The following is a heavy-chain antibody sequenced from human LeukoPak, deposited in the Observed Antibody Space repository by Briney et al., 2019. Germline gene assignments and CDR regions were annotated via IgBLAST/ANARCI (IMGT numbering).Heavy chain of an antibody. D-gene: IGHD3-16*01. CDR3: ARGKVGYDYVWGITQGSTTRYFDY. CDR1: GGSISSSSYY. CDR2: IYHSGST. Sequence: PSETLSLTCTVSGGSISSSSYYWGWIRQPPGKGLEWIGYIYHSGSTYYNPSLKSRVTISVDRSKNQFSLKLSSVTAADTAVYYCARGKVGYDYVWGITQGSTTRYFDYWGQGTLVTVSS. J-gene: IGHJ4*02. V-gene: IGHV4-30-2*01.